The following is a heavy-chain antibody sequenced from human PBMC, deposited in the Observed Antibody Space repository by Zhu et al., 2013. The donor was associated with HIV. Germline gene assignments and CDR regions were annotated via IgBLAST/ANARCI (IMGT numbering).Heavy chain of an antibody. J-gene: IGHJ4*02. D-gene: IGHD3-22*01. CDR2: INHLGIT. CDR1: GGSFSGYY. V-gene: IGHV4-34*01. Sequence: QVQLQHGAAGLLKPSETLSLTCAVYGGSFSGYYWSWIRQPPGKGLEWIGEINHLGITNYNPSLKSRVTISVDTSKNQFSLKLSSVTAADTAVYYCATRKGSGYYAAFDYWGQGTLVTVSS. CDR3: ATRKGSGYYAAFDY.